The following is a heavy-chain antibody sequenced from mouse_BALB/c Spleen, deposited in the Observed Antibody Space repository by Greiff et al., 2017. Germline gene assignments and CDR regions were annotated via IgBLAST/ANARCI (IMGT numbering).Heavy chain of an antibody. Sequence: VQLQQSGAELVKPGASVKLSCTASGFNIKDTYMHWVKQRPEQGLEWIGRIDPANGNTKYDPKFQGKATITADTSSNTAYLQLSSLTSEDTAVYYCADYYGSSYAWFAYWGQGTLVTVSA. V-gene: IGHV14-3*02. D-gene: IGHD1-1*01. CDR3: ADYYGSSYAWFAY. CDR1: GFNIKDTY. J-gene: IGHJ3*01. CDR2: IDPANGNT.